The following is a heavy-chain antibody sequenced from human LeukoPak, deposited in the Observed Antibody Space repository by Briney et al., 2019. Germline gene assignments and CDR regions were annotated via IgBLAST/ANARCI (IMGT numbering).Heavy chain of an antibody. J-gene: IGHJ4*02. CDR2: IWYDGSNK. CDR3: AKWGVTASEGLDY. Sequence: GGSLRLSCAASGFTFSSYGMHWLRQAPGKGLEGVAVIWYDGSNKYYADSVKGRFTISRDNSKNTLYLQMNSLRAEDTAVYYCAKWGVTASEGLDYWGQGTLVTVSS. D-gene: IGHD1-20*01. V-gene: IGHV3-33*06. CDR1: GFTFSSYG.